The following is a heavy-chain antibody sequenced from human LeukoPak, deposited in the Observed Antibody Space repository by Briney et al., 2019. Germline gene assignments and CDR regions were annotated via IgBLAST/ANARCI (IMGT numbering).Heavy chain of an antibody. V-gene: IGHV4-39*01. Sequence: SETLSLTCTVSGGSISSSSYYWGWIRQPPGKGLEWIGSIYYSGSTYYNPSLKSRVTISVDTSKNQFSLKLSSVTAADTAVYYCARITMVRGVIYYMDVWGKGTTVTISS. CDR1: GGSISSSSYY. J-gene: IGHJ6*03. CDR3: ARITMVRGVIYYMDV. D-gene: IGHD3-10*01. CDR2: IYYSGST.